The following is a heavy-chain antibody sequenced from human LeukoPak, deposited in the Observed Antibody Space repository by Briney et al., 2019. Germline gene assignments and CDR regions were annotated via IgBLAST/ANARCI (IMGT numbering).Heavy chain of an antibody. D-gene: IGHD1-26*01. CDR3: ARIVGAIAQNWFDP. CDR2: ISSSGSTL. V-gene: IGHV3-11*04. J-gene: IGHJ5*02. Sequence: GGPLRLSCAASGFTFSDYYMSWIRQAPGKGLEWVSYISSSGSTLYYADSVKGRFTISRDNSKNTLYLQMNSLRAEDTAVYYCARIVGAIAQNWFDPWGQGTLVTVSS. CDR1: GFTFSDYY.